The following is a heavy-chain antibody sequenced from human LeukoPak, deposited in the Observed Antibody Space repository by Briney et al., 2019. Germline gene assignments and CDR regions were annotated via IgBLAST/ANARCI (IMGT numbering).Heavy chain of an antibody. CDR1: GGSISSYY. Sequence: ASETLSLTCTVSGGSISSYYWTWIRQPAGKGLEWIGRIYTTGSTNYIPSLNSRVTMSVDTSKKQFSLKLSSVTAADTAVYYCARRIAVAGKAGFDYWGQGTLVTVSS. CDR2: IYTTGST. D-gene: IGHD6-19*01. V-gene: IGHV4-4*07. J-gene: IGHJ4*02. CDR3: ARRIAVAGKAGFDY.